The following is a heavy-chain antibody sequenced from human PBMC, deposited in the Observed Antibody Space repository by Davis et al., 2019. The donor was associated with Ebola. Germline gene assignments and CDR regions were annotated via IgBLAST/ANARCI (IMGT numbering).Heavy chain of an antibody. J-gene: IGHJ4*02. CDR1: GFTSSSYE. CDR2: ISSSGSTI. CDR3: AREYYGSGIDY. D-gene: IGHD3-10*01. V-gene: IGHV3-48*03. Sequence: GESLKTSCAASGFTSSSYEMNWVRQAPGKGLEWVSDISSSGSTIYYADTVKGRFTISRDNAKNSLYLQMNSLRAEDTAVYYCAREYYGSGIDYWGQGTLVTVSS.